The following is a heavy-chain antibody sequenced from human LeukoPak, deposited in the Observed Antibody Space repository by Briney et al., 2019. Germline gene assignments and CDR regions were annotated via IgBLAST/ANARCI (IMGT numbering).Heavy chain of an antibody. Sequence: LRLSCAASGFTLSSYEMNWVRQPPGKGLEWIGEINHSGSTKYNPSLKSRVTISVDTSKNQFSLKLSSVTAADTAVYYCARRVGRYFGERAYYYYYMDVWGKGTTVTVSS. V-gene: IGHV4-34*01. J-gene: IGHJ6*03. CDR3: ARRVGRYFGERAYYYYYMDV. D-gene: IGHD3-10*01. CDR2: INHSGST. CDR1: GFTLSSYE.